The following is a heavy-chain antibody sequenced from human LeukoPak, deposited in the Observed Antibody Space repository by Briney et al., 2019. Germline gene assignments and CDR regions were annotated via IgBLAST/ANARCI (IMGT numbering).Heavy chain of an antibody. J-gene: IGHJ4*02. V-gene: IGHV1-2*02. CDR1: GYTFTGYY. CDR3: ARGGRDGYNSPSY. CDR2: INPNSGGT. Sequence: ASVKVSCKASGYTFTGYYMHWVRQAPGQGLEWMGWINPNSGGTNYAQKLQGRVTMTTDTSTSTAYMELRSLRSDDTAVYYCARGGRDGYNSPSYWGQGTLVTVSS. D-gene: IGHD5-24*01.